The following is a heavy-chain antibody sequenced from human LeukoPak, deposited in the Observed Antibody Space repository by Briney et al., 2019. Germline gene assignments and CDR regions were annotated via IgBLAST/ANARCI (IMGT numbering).Heavy chain of an antibody. D-gene: IGHD1/OR15-1a*01. CDR2: IYYSGST. Sequence: SETLSLTCTVSGGSISSSSYYWGWLRRPPGKGLEWIGSIYYSGSTYYNPSLKSRVTVSLDTTKYQLSMNLRSVADAVTAVYYCARDIIPAASSITETSFDYWGQGTLVTVSS. CDR1: GGSISSSSYY. V-gene: IGHV4-39*02. J-gene: IGHJ4*02. CDR3: ARDIIPAASSITETSFDY.